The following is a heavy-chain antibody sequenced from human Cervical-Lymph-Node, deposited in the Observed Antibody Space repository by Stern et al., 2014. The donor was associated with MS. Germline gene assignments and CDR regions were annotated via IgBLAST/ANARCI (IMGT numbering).Heavy chain of an antibody. J-gene: IGHJ6*02. CDR1: GYTFISYY. D-gene: IGHD6-19*01. Sequence: QVQLEESGSEVKTPGASVKLSCKASGYTFISYYMPWVRQDTGQGLEWMGIINPSGGSTSYAQKVQGRVTMTRDTSTNTVYMELSSLRSEDTAVYYCAREVAGHRLGMMDVWGQGTSVTVSS. V-gene: IGHV1-46*01. CDR2: INPSGGST. CDR3: AREVAGHRLGMMDV.